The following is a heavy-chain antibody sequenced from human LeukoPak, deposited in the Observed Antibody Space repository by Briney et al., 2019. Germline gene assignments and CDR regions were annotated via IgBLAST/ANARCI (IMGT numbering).Heavy chain of an antibody. Sequence: EAGGSLRLSCAASGFTFSSYAMTWVRQAPGKGLEWVSVISGSGDSTYYADSVKGRFTISRDNSKNTMCLRMNSLRAEDTAVYYCAKLGTGYSSGWGAFDIWGQGTMVTVSS. J-gene: IGHJ3*02. D-gene: IGHD6-19*01. CDR2: ISGSGDST. CDR1: GFTFSSYA. CDR3: AKLGTGYSSGWGAFDI. V-gene: IGHV3-23*01.